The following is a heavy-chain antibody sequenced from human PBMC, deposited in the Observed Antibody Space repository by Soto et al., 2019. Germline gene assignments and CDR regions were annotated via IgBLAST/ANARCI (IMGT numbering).Heavy chain of an antibody. D-gene: IGHD3-10*01. CDR2: IATYNNNK. V-gene: IGHV1-18*01. J-gene: IGHJ5*02. Sequence: HLVQSGPEVKRPGASITVSCKTSGDTFANFGLSWVRQAPGQGLEGMGWIATYNNNKNYAQKFQGRLTLSTDTSTSTAYMELESLGYDDTAVDYCARVVRGVVNWFDPWGQGTLVTVSS. CDR3: ARVVRGVVNWFDP. CDR1: GDTFANFG.